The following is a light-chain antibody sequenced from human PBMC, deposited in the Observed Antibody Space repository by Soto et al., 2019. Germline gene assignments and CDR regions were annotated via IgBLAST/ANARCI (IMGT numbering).Light chain of an antibody. J-gene: IGLJ1*01. CDR1: SSDVGGYNY. Sequence: QSLLTQPASVSGSPGQSITISCTGTSSDVGGYNYVSWYQQHPGKAPKLMIYDVSNRPSGVSNRFSGSKSGNTASLTISGLQAEDEADYYCSSYTSSSTYVFGTETKVTVL. V-gene: IGLV2-14*01. CDR3: SSYTSSSTYV. CDR2: DVS.